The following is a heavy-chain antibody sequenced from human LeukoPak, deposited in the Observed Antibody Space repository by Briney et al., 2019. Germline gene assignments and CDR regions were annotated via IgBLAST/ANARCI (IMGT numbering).Heavy chain of an antibody. CDR3: AKNELLWFGEFDAFDI. Sequence: GGSLRLPCAASGFTFSSYGMHWVRQAPGKGLDWVAVISYDGSNKYYVDSVKGRFTISRDNSKNMLYLQTNSLRAEDTAVYYCAKNELLWFGEFDAFDIWGQGTMVTV. J-gene: IGHJ3*02. V-gene: IGHV3-30*18. CDR1: GFTFSSYG. CDR2: ISYDGSNK. D-gene: IGHD3-10*01.